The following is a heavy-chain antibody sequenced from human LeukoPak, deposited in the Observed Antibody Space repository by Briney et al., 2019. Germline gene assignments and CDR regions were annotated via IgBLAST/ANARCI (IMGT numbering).Heavy chain of an antibody. CDR2: INTDGSSP. V-gene: IGHV3-74*01. D-gene: IGHD4-11*01. Sequence: GGSLRLSCAASGFTFSAYWMHWVRQAPGKGLVWVSRINTDGSSPTYAASVKGRFTISRDNAKNSLYLQMNSLRAEDTAVYYCAKDAYRYMDVWGKGTTVTVSS. J-gene: IGHJ6*03. CDR1: GFTFSAYW. CDR3: AKDAYRYMDV.